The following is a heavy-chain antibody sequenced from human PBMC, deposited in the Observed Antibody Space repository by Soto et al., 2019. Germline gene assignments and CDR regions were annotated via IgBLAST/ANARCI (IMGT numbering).Heavy chain of an antibody. J-gene: IGHJ4*02. Sequence: SETLSLTCTVSGGSISSGGYYWSWIRQHPGKGLEWIGYIYYSGSTNYNPSLKSRVTISLDTTKNQFSLNLSSVTAADTAVYYCARGRRNFDYWGQGTLVTVSS. CDR3: ARGRRNFDY. CDR1: GGSISSGGYY. V-gene: IGHV4-31*03. CDR2: IYYSGST.